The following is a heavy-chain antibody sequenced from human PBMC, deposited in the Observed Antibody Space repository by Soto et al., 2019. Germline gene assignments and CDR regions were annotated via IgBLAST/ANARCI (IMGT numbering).Heavy chain of an antibody. D-gene: IGHD2-21*02. J-gene: IGHJ6*02. Sequence: EVQLVESGGGLVKPGGSLRLSCAASGFTFSSYSMNWVRQAPGKGLGWVSSMSSSSSYIYYADSVMGRFTISRENAKNSLYLQMNSLRAEDTAVYYCARAPWGGDSYGMDVWGQGTTVTVSS. V-gene: IGHV3-21*01. CDR3: ARAPWGGDSYGMDV. CDR2: MSSSSSYI. CDR1: GFTFSSYS.